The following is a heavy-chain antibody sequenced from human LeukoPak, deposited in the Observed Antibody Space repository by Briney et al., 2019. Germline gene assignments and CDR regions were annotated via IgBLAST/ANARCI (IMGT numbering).Heavy chain of an antibody. CDR2: IYYSGST. J-gene: IGHJ4*02. D-gene: IGHD4-17*01. CDR3: ARDAHDYGLYYFDY. Sequence: SETLSLTCTVSGGSISSYYWSWIRQPPGKGLEWIGYIYYSGSTNYNPSLKSRVTISVDTPKNQFSLKLSSVTAADTAVYYCARDAHDYGLYYFDYWGQGTLVTVSS. V-gene: IGHV4-59*01. CDR1: GGSISSYY.